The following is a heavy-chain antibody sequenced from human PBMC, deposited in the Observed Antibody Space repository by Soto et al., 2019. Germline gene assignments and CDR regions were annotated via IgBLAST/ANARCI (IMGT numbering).Heavy chain of an antibody. D-gene: IGHD6-6*01. V-gene: IGHV1-3*01. J-gene: IGHJ4*02. CDR2: ISSGNGNT. CDR3: ARTRQLVYFDY. Sequence: QVQLVQSGAEVKEPGASVKVSCKASGYTFTYYTIHWVRQAPGQGLEWMGSISSGNGNTKFSQKFQDRVTFTRDTSAVTAYMELGSLRSEDTAVYYCARTRQLVYFDYWGQGTLFTVSS. CDR1: GYTFTYYT.